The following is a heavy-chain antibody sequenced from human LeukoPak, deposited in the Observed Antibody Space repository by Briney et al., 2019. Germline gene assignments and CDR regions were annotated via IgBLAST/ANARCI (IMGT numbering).Heavy chain of an antibody. D-gene: IGHD3-22*01. V-gene: IGHV4-34*01. CDR1: GGSLSGYY. J-gene: IGHJ4*02. CDR3: ASARPTYYYDSSGYSTGYYFDY. Sequence: PSETLSLTCAVYGGSLSGYYWSWIRQPPGKGLEWIGEINHSGSTNYNPSLKSRVTISVDTSKNQFSLKLSSVTAADTAVYYCASARPTYYYDSSGYSTGYYFDYWGQGTLVTVSS. CDR2: INHSGST.